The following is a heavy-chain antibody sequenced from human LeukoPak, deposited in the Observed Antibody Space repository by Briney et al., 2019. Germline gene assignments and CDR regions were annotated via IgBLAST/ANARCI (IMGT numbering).Heavy chain of an antibody. CDR2: MKYDGSEK. CDR3: ARDIAAAGLFFDY. J-gene: IGHJ4*02. CDR1: GFTSSSYW. Sequence: GGSLRLSCAASGFTSSSYWMSWVRQAPGKGLEWVANMKYDGSEKDYVDSVKGRFTISRDNAKNSLYLQMNSLRTEDTAVYYCARDIAAAGLFFDYWGQGTLVTVSS. V-gene: IGHV3-7*01. D-gene: IGHD6-13*01.